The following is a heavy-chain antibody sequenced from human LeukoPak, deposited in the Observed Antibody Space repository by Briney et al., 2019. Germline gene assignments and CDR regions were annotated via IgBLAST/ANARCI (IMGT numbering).Heavy chain of an antibody. D-gene: IGHD3-10*01. CDR3: ARAYYYGSSSGLVGYFDY. CDR1: GYTFTSYS. J-gene: IGHJ4*02. Sequence: ASVKVSCKASGYTFTSYSMHWVRQAPGQGLEWMGIINPNGGSTIYAQKFQGRVTMTRDTSTSTVYMDLTSLRSEDTAVYYCARAYYYGSSSGLVGYFDYWGQGTLVTVSS. V-gene: IGHV1-46*01. CDR2: INPNGGST.